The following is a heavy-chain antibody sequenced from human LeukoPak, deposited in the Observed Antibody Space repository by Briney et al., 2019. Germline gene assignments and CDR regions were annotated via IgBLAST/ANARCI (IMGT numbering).Heavy chain of an antibody. V-gene: IGHV3-23*01. CDR3: AKSYNGYESKPDY. Sequence: GGSLRLSCAASGFTFSSYAMSWVRKAPGKGLEWVSSISNSGGGTFYTDSVKGRFTISRDNSKITLYLQMNSLRAEDTAVYYCAKSYNGYESKPDYWGQGTLVTVSS. CDR2: ISNSGGGT. CDR1: GFTFSSYA. J-gene: IGHJ4*02. D-gene: IGHD5-12*01.